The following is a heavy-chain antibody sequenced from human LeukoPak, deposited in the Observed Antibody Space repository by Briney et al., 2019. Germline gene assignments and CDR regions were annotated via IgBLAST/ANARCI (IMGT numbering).Heavy chain of an antibody. J-gene: IGHJ3*02. Sequence: GGSLRLSCAASGFTVSSNYMSWVRQAPGKGLEWVSVIYSGGSTYYADSVKGRFTISRDNSKNTLYLQMNSLRAEDTAVYYCVSGNDPDYVWGTYRLDAFDIWGEGTMVIVSS. CDR1: GFTVSSNY. D-gene: IGHD3-16*02. V-gene: IGHV3-53*01. CDR3: VSGNDPDYVWGTYRLDAFDI. CDR2: IYSGGST.